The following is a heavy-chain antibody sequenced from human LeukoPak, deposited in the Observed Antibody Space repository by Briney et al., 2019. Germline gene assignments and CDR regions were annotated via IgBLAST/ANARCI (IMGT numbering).Heavy chain of an antibody. Sequence: SETLSLTCTVSGGSISSYYWSWLRQPPGKGLEWIGYIYYSGSTNYNPSLKSRVTISVDTSKNQFSLKLSSETAADTAVYYCARLSPQYYYDSSGTRGNSGEDYWGQGTLVTVSS. J-gene: IGHJ4*02. CDR1: GGSISSYY. V-gene: IGHV4-59*08. CDR3: ARLSPQYYYDSSGTRGNSGEDY. CDR2: IYYSGST. D-gene: IGHD3-22*01.